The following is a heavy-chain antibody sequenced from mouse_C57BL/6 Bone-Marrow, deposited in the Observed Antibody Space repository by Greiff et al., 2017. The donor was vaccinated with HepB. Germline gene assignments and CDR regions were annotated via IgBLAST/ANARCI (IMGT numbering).Heavy chain of an antibody. CDR3: ARSDYYGNWFAY. CDR2: ISYSGST. V-gene: IGHV3-1*01. D-gene: IGHD1-1*01. CDR1: GYSITSGYD. Sequence: EVQLQESGPGMVKPSQSLSLTCTVTGYSITSGYDWHWIRHFPGNKLEWMGYISYSGSTNYNPSFKSRISITHDTSKNHFFLKLNAVTTEDTATYYCARSDYYGNWFAYWGQGTLFTVSA. J-gene: IGHJ3*01.